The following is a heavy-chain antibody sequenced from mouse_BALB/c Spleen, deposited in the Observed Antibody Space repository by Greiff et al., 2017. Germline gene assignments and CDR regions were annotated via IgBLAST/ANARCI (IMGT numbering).Heavy chain of an antibody. J-gene: IGHJ4*01. Sequence: QVQLKQSGAELVRPGVSVKLSCKGSGYTFTDYAMHWVKQSHAKSLEWIGVISTYYGDASYNQKFKGKATMTVDKSSSTAYMELARLTSEDSAIYYCARSQKDAMDYWGQGTSVTVSS. CDR1: GYTFTDYA. CDR3: ARSQKDAMDY. CDR2: ISTYYGDA. V-gene: IGHV1S137*01.